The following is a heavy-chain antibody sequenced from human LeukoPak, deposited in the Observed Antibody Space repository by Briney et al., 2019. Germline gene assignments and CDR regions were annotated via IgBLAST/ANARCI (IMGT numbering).Heavy chain of an antibody. CDR1: GFSFGDKY. CDR3: ARDSNSFPNFFDL. V-gene: IGHV3-53*01. J-gene: IGHJ4*02. Sequence: GGSLRLSCAASGFSFGDKYMSWVRQAPGKGLEWVSLIYSAGDTFYSDSVRGRFTVSRDNSKNTPYLQMNSLRAEDTAFYYCARDSNSFPNFFDLWGQGTLVTVSS. D-gene: IGHD4-23*01. CDR2: IYSAGDT.